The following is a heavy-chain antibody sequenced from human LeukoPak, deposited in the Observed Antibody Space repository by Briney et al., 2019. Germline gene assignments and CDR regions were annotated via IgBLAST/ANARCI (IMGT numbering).Heavy chain of an antibody. D-gene: IGHD6-19*01. CDR2: IYHSGST. CDR1: GYSISSGYY. V-gene: IGHV4-38-2*01. Sequence: SETLSLTCALSGYSISSGYYWGWIRQPPGKGMEWIGSIYHSGSTYYNPSLKSRVTISVDTSKNQFSLKLNSVTAADTAVYYCASLSSGWYWGEFDYWGQGTLVTVSS. CDR3: ASLSSGWYWGEFDY. J-gene: IGHJ4*02.